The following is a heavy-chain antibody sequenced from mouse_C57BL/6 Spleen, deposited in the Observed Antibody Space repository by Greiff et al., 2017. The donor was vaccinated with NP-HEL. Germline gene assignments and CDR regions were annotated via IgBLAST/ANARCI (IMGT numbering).Heavy chain of an antibody. D-gene: IGHD2-1*01. V-gene: IGHV1-69*01. CDR3: AKYGNYLDY. CDR1: GYTFTSYW. Sequence: QVQLQQPGAELVMPGASVKLSCKASGYTFTSYWMHWVKQRPGQGLEWIGEIDPSDSYTNYNQKFKGKSTLTVDKSSSTAYMQLSSLTSDDSAVYYCAKYGNYLDYWGQGTSVTVSS. J-gene: IGHJ4*01. CDR2: IDPSDSYT.